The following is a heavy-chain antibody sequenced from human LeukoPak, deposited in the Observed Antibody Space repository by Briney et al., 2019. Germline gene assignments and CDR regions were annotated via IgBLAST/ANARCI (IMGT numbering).Heavy chain of an antibody. Sequence: SETLSLTCAVYGGSFSGYYWSWIRQPAGKGLEWIGRIYTSGSTNYNPSLKSRVTISVDTSKNQFSLKLSSVTAADTAVYYCAREDEDIVVVPAAYWFDPWGQGTLVTVSS. V-gene: IGHV4-4*07. CDR3: AREDEDIVVVPAAYWFDP. D-gene: IGHD2-2*01. J-gene: IGHJ5*02. CDR2: IYTSGST. CDR1: GGSFSGYY.